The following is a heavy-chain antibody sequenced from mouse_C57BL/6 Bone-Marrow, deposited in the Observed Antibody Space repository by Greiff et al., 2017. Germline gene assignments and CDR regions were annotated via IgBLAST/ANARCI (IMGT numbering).Heavy chain of an antibody. Sequence: EVKLMESGGGLVQSGRSLRLSCATSGFTFSDFYMEWVRQAPGKGLEWIAASRNKANDYTTEYSASVKGRFIVSRDTSQSILYLQMNALRAEDTAIYYCARDALYDYPYAMDYWGQGTSVTVSS. V-gene: IGHV7-1*01. CDR1: GFTFSDFY. CDR3: ARDALYDYPYAMDY. D-gene: IGHD2-4*01. J-gene: IGHJ4*01. CDR2: SRNKANDYTT.